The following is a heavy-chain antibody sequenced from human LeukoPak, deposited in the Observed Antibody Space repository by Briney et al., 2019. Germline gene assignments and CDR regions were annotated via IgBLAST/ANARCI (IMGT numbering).Heavy chain of an antibody. V-gene: IGHV1-69*04. Sequence: GASVKASCKASGGTFSSYAISWVRQAPGQGLEWMGRIIPIFGIANYAQKFQGRVTITADKSTSTAYMELSSLRSEDTAVYYCARDAGPSGSYQEGWFDPWGQGTLVTVSS. CDR2: IIPIFGIA. CDR3: ARDAGPSGSYQEGWFDP. J-gene: IGHJ5*02. D-gene: IGHD1-26*01. CDR1: GGTFSSYA.